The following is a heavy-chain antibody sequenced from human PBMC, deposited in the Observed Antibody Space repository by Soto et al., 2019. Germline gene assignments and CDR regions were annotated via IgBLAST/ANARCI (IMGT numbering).Heavy chain of an antibody. CDR1: GFTFSSYA. J-gene: IGHJ2*01. D-gene: IGHD5-12*01. CDR3: ARGGYNFNWYFDL. Sequence: EVQLVESGEGLVQPGGSLRLSCAASGFTFSSYAMHWVRQAPGKGLEYVSAISSNGGSTYYADSVKGRFTISRDNSKNTLHLQMGSLRAEDMAVYYCARGGYNFNWYFDLWGRGTLVTVSS. CDR2: ISSNGGST. V-gene: IGHV3-64*02.